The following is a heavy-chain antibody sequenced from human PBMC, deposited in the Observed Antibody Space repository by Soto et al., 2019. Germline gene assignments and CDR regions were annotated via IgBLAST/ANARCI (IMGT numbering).Heavy chain of an antibody. V-gene: IGHV1-69*16. Sequence: QVQLVQSGPPVKKPGSSVKVSCTASGGTFGRYTISWVRHAPGQGLEWMGGILPVLGNTNVAQRFPDRLTFTADETTRTPYLELSSLRPEQTAVYYCAPGSVVLTGTNASFAHWGQGRLVSVSS. J-gene: IGHJ4*02. D-gene: IGHD3-9*01. CDR1: GGTFGRYT. CDR3: APGSVVLTGTNASFAH. CDR2: ILPVLGNT.